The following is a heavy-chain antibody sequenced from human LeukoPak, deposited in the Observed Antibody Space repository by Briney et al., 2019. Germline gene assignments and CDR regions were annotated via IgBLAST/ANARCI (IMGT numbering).Heavy chain of an antibody. CDR3: ARDVRRRGGYEALDS. CDR2: INSDGSST. V-gene: IGHV3-74*01. CDR1: GFTFRNYC. Sequence: GGSLRLSCAASGFTFRNYCMYWVRQAPGKGLVCVSRINSDGSSTSYADFGKGRFTISRDNAKNTLYLQMNSLRAEDTAVYYCARDVRRRGGYEALDSWGQGTLVTVSS. J-gene: IGHJ4*02. D-gene: IGHD5-12*01.